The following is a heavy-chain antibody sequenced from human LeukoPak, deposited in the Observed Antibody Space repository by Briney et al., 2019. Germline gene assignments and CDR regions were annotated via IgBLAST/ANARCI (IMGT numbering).Heavy chain of an antibody. CDR1: GFTFSSYA. CDR2: ISYDGSNK. Sequence: PGGSLTLSCAASGFTFSSYAMHWVRQAPGKVLEWVAVISYDGSNKYYADSVKGRFTISRDNSKNTLYLQMNSLRAEDTAVYYCARDGGSGSYEGYYFDYWGQGTLVTVSS. CDR3: ARDGGSGSYEGYYFDY. V-gene: IGHV3-30*04. J-gene: IGHJ4*02. D-gene: IGHD3-10*01.